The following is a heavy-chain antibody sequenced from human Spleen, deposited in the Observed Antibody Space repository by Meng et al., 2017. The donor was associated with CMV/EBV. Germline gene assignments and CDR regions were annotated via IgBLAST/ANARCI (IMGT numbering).Heavy chain of an antibody. V-gene: IGHV1-69*05. CDR3: GRGGYYDSSGYYVDY. CDR2: IIPIFGTP. Sequence: SVKVSCKASGGTFSTYAINWVRQAPGQGLEWMGGIIPIFGTPNYAQKFQGRVTITTDESTSTAYMELRSLRSEDTAVYYCGRGGYYDSSGYYVDYWGQGTLVTVSS. J-gene: IGHJ4*02. CDR1: GGTFSTYA. D-gene: IGHD3-22*01.